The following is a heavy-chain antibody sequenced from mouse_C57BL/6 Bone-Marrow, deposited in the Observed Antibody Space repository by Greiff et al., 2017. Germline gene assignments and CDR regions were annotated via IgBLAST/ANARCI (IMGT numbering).Heavy chain of an antibody. CDR3: ARYLITTVVHWYFDV. J-gene: IGHJ1*03. Sequence: QVQLQQPGAELVKPGASVKLSCKASGYTFTSYWMQWVKQRPGQGLEWIGEIDPSDSYTNYNQKFKGKATLTVDTSSSTAYMQLSSLTSEDSAVYYCARYLITTVVHWYFDVWGTGTTVTVSS. CDR1: GYTFTSYW. CDR2: IDPSDSYT. V-gene: IGHV1-50*01. D-gene: IGHD1-1*01.